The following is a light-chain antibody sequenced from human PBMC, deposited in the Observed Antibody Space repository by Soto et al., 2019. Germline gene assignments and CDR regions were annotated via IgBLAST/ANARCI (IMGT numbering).Light chain of an antibody. J-gene: IGLJ2*01. V-gene: IGLV2-14*01. Sequence: QSVLTQPASVSGSPGQSITISCTGTTSDLGGYNFVSWYQQRPGRAPKVIIYEVSYRPSGVSNRFSGSKSDNTASLTISGLQAEDEAVYYCASYTYTKSVLFGGGTKLTVL. CDR3: ASYTYTKSVL. CDR2: EVS. CDR1: TSDLGGYNF.